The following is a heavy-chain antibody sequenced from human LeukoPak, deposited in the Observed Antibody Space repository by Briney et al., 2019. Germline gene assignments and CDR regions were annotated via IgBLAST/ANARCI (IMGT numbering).Heavy chain of an antibody. CDR2: INPSGGST. D-gene: IGHD3-22*01. CDR1: GYTFTSYY. Sequence: GASVKVPCKASGYTFTSYYMHWVRQAPGQGLEWMGIINPSGGSTSYAQKFQGRVTMTRDTSTSTVYMELSSLRSEDTAVYYCAREDYDRPCRDWGQGTLVTVSS. CDR3: AREDYDRPCRD. V-gene: IGHV1-46*01. J-gene: IGHJ4*02.